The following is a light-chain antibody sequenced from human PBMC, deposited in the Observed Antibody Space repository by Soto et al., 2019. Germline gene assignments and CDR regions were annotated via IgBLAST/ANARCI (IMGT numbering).Light chain of an antibody. V-gene: IGKV3-20*01. J-gene: IGKJ2*03. Sequence: VLTQSPGTLSLSPGERATLSCRASQSVINYLGWYQQQPGQAPRLLIYGVSSRATGIPEGFSGSGFGTDFTLTISSVEPEDFAVYYCHQYVSAYSFGHGTKLQI. CDR2: GVS. CDR1: QSVINY. CDR3: HQYVSAYS.